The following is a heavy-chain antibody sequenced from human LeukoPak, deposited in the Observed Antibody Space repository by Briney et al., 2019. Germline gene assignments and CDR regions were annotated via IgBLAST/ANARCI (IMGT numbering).Heavy chain of an antibody. CDR3: ARLGGAIFGVARGGSYYMDV. CDR1: GGSLSGYY. Sequence: SETLSLTCAVYGGSLSGYYWYWIRQSPGKGLEWIGEINHSGSTNYNPSLKSRVTISVDTSKNQFSLKLSSVTAADTAVYYCARLGGAIFGVARGGSYYMDVWGKGTTVTVSS. CDR2: INHSGST. J-gene: IGHJ6*03. V-gene: IGHV4-34*01. D-gene: IGHD3-3*01.